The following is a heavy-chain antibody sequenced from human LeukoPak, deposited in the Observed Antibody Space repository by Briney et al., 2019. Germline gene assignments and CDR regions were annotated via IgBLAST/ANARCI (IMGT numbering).Heavy chain of an antibody. CDR3: ARRSPEGYGYYRPRDYYMDV. Sequence: SETLSLTCAVSGDSISSSSYYWGWIRQPPGKGLEWIGSIYYSGSTYYNPSLKSRVTISVDTSKNQFSLKLSSVTAADTAVYYCARRSPEGYGYYRPRDYYMDVWGKGTTVTVSS. CDR1: GDSISSSSYY. CDR2: IYYSGST. J-gene: IGHJ6*03. V-gene: IGHV4-39*07. D-gene: IGHD5-18*01.